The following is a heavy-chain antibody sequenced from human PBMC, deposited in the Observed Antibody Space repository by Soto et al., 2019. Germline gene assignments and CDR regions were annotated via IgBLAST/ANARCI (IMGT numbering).Heavy chain of an antibody. CDR2: ISGNGGST. D-gene: IGHD2-2*01. V-gene: IGHV3-23*01. CDR3: AKRPAAIITVDY. J-gene: IGHJ4*02. Sequence: EVQLLDSGGGLVQPGGSLRLSCAASGFTFSNYAMRWVRQAPGKGLEWVSTISGNGGSTYYADSVKGRLTVSRDNSKNMLFLQINSLRDDDSAVYYCAKRPAAIITVDYWGQGTPVTVSS. CDR1: GFTFSNYA.